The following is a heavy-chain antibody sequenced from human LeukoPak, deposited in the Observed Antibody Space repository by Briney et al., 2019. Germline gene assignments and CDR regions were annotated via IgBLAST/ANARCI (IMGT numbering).Heavy chain of an antibody. CDR3: ARVVDYVWGTYPHPGYFDY. CDR1: GGSISSYY. D-gene: IGHD3-16*01. J-gene: IGHJ4*02. Sequence: PSETLSLTCTVSGGSISSYYWSWIRQPPGKGLEWSGYIYYSGSTNYNPSLKSRVTISVDTSKNQFSLKLSSVTAADTAVYYCARVVDYVWGTYPHPGYFDYWGQGTLVTVSS. CDR2: IYYSGST. V-gene: IGHV4-59*01.